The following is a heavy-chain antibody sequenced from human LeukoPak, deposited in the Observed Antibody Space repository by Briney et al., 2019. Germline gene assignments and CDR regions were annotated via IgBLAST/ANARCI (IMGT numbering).Heavy chain of an antibody. J-gene: IGHJ4*02. D-gene: IGHD5-24*01. CDR1: EFTFSSYG. CDR2: IQYDGSDK. Sequence: QTGGSLRLSCAASEFTFSSYGMHWVRQAPGKGLEWVAFIQYDGSDKNYGDSVKGRFTISRDNSKNTLYLQMNSLRAEDTAVYYCARRSRDGWYFDYWGQGTQVTVSS. CDR3: ARRSRDGWYFDY. V-gene: IGHV3-30*19.